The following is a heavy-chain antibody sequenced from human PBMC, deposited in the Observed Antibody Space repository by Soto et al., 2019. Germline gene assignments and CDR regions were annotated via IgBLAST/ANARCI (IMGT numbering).Heavy chain of an antibody. V-gene: IGHV1-69*12. Sequence: QVQLLQSGAEVKKPGSSVKVSCKTSGGTFSSYAINWVRQAPGQGLEWMGGIVPMFGTAKNAQKFQGRVTITADESTSTAYMELTSLRSDDTAVYYCARLEQQLVDCWYFDLWGRGPLVTVSS. J-gene: IGHJ2*01. D-gene: IGHD6-13*01. CDR1: GGTFSSYA. CDR3: ARLEQQLVDCWYFDL. CDR2: IVPMFGTA.